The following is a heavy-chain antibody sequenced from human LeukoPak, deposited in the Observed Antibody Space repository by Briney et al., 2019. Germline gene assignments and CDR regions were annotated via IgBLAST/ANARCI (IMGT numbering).Heavy chain of an antibody. V-gene: IGHV1-18*01. J-gene: IGHJ3*02. CDR1: DYTFSSYG. CDR2: ISGYNGNT. Sequence: ASVKVSCKASDYTFSSYGISWVRQAPGQGLEWMEWISGYNGNTKYAQNLQGRVTMTTDTSTTTAYMELRSLRSDDTAVYYCARGRYYDSGGYDEAFDIWGQGTAVTVSS. CDR3: ARGRYYDSGGYDEAFDI. D-gene: IGHD3-22*01.